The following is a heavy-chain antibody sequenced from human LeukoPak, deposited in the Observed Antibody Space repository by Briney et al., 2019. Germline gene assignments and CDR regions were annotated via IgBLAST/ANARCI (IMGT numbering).Heavy chain of an antibody. J-gene: IGHJ4*02. CDR2: ISSGSTI. CDR3: ARESIAVAGAPFDY. D-gene: IGHD6-19*01. Sequence: PGGSLRLSCAASGFTFGSYEMNWVGQAPGRGLGWVSSISSGSTIYDADPVKGRFTISRDNAKNSLYLQMNSLRAEDTAVYYCARESIAVAGAPFDYWGQGTLVTVSS. V-gene: IGHV3-48*03. CDR1: GFTFGSYE.